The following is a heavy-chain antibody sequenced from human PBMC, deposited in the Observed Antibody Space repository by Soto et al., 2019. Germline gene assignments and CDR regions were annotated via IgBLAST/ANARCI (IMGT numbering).Heavy chain of an antibody. CDR3: ARDIVVVVAATQSGFEY. Sequence: QVQLVQSGAEVKKPGASVKVSCKASGYTFTSYGISWVRQAPGQGLEWMGWISAYNGNTNYAQKLQGRGTMTTDTSTITAYMELRSRRSDDTALYYCARDIVVVVAATQSGFEYWGQGTLVTVSS. CDR1: GYTFTSYG. V-gene: IGHV1-18*01. J-gene: IGHJ4*02. CDR2: ISAYNGNT. D-gene: IGHD2-15*01.